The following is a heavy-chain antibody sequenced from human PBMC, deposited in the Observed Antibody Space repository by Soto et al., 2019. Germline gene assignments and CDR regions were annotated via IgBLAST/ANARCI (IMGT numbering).Heavy chain of an antibody. CDR3: ARSPRSSPYFDY. CDR2: IYPGDHET. D-gene: IGHD6-13*01. V-gene: IGHV5-51*01. Sequence: LKISCQSSGYTFSNFWIGWVRQLPGKGLEWMGIIYPGDHETRYSPSFHGKVTISADRSINTAYLQWNSLEASDTAFYFCARSPRSSPYFDYWGQGALVTVSS. J-gene: IGHJ4*02. CDR1: GYTFSNFW.